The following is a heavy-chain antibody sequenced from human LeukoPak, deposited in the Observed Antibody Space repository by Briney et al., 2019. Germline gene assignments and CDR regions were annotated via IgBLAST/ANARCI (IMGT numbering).Heavy chain of an antibody. CDR1: GFTFSSYS. CDR3: ARDSIAARHDY. CDR2: ISSSSSTI. J-gene: IGHJ4*02. D-gene: IGHD6-6*01. Sequence: PGGSLRLSCAASGFTFSSYSMNWVRQAPGKGLEWVSCISSSSSTIYYADSVKGRFTISRDNAKNSLYLQMNSLRAEDTAVYYCARDSIAARHDYWGQGTLVTVSS. V-gene: IGHV3-48*04.